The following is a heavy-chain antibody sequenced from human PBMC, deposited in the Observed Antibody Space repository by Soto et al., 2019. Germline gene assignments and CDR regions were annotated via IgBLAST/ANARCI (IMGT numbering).Heavy chain of an antibody. CDR1: GFSLSTSRVG. V-gene: IGHV2-5*02. CDR2: IYWDDAK. D-gene: IGHD1-26*01. J-gene: IGHJ4*02. CDR3: AHAYGGRSLY. Sequence: QITLKESGPTLVKPTQTLTLTCTFSGFSLSTSRVGVGWIRQPPGKALEWLAVIYWDDAKTYRPSLKSRLTIANDTSKNQVALTMTTMDSVDTATYYCAHAYGGRSLYWGQGTLVTVSS.